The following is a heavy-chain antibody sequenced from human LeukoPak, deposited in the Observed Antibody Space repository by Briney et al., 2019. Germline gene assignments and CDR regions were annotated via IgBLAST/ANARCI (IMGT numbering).Heavy chain of an antibody. CDR2: ISAYNGNT. D-gene: IGHD3-9*01. J-gene: IGHJ4*02. CDR3: ARGYYDILTGYYW. Sequence: SAKVSCKASGYTFTSYGISWVRQAPGQGLEWMGWISAYNGNTNYTQKLQGRVTMTTDTSTSTAYMELRSLRSDDTAVYYCARGYYDILTGYYWWGQGTLVTVSS. CDR1: GYTFTSYG. V-gene: IGHV1-18*01.